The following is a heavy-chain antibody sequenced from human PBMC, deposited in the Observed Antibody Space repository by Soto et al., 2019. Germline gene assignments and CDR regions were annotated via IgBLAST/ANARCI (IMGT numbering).Heavy chain of an antibody. CDR2: IYYSGST. CDR3: ARLPGDCSGGSCYSTKDWFDP. V-gene: IGHV4-39*01. Sequence: QLQLQESGPGLVKPSETLSLTCTVSGGSISSSSYYWGWIRQPPGKGLEWIGSIYYSGSTYYNPSLKRRATISVDTSKNQFSLKLSSVTAADTAVYYCARLPGDCSGGSCYSTKDWFDPWGQGTLVTVSS. D-gene: IGHD2-15*01. J-gene: IGHJ5*02. CDR1: GGSISSSSYY.